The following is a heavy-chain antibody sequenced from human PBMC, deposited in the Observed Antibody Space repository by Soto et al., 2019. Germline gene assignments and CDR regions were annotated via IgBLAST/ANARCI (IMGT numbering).Heavy chain of an antibody. J-gene: IGHJ5*01. V-gene: IGHV4-28*01. D-gene: IGHD3-10*01. Sequence: SETLSLTCAVSGYSISSSNWWGWIRQPPGKGLEWIGYIYYSGTTYYNPSLKSRVTMSVDTSKNQFSLKLSSATAADTAVYFCTRRSRWYYYGTASYYNLWLDSWGQGTLVTVSS. CDR1: GYSISSSNW. CDR2: IYYSGTT. CDR3: TRRSRWYYYGTASYYNLWLDS.